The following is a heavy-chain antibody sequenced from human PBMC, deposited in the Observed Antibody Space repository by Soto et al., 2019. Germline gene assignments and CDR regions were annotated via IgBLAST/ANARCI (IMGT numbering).Heavy chain of an antibody. Sequence: PSETLSLTCTVSGGSIRSGGYYWTWIRQHPGKGLEWIGYIYYSGSTYYNPSLKSRVTISVDTSKNQFSLKLSSVTAADTAVYYCAIDSGAPTVTTHLQHWGQGTLVTVSS. CDR1: GGSIRSGGYY. CDR2: IYYSGST. V-gene: IGHV4-31*03. CDR3: AIDSGAPTVTTHLQH. D-gene: IGHD4-17*01. J-gene: IGHJ1*01.